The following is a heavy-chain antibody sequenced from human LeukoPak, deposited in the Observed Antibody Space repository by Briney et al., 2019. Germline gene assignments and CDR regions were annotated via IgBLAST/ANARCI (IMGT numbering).Heavy chain of an antibody. CDR2: ITGGGAGA. Sequence: GRSLRLSCAASGFTFNSYVMSWVRQAPGEGLEWVSSITGGGAGAYHADSVKGRFTISRDNSKNTLYLQMNSLRADDTAVYYCARRLAQTKGFDYWGQGTLVTVSS. D-gene: IGHD1-7*01. V-gene: IGHV3-23*01. CDR3: ARRLAQTKGFDY. J-gene: IGHJ4*02. CDR1: GFTFNSYV.